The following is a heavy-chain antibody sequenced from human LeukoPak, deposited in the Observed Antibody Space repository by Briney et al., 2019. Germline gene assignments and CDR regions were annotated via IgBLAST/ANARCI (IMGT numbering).Heavy chain of an antibody. Sequence: GGSLRLSCAASGFTFSSYEMNWVRQAPGKGLEWVSYISSSGSTKYYADSVKGRFTISRDNAKNSLYLQMNSLRAEDTAVYYCARDPDYGDYGFDYWGQGTLVTVSS. CDR2: ISSSGSTK. CDR3: ARDPDYGDYGFDY. J-gene: IGHJ4*02. CDR1: GFTFSSYE. V-gene: IGHV3-48*03. D-gene: IGHD4-17*01.